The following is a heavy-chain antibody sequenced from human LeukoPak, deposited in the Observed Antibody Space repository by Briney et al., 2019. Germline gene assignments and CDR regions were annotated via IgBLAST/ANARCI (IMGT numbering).Heavy chain of an antibody. J-gene: IGHJ3*02. CDR2: INRDGSST. CDR1: GFTFSSYW. CDR3: ARDVVPYAFDI. D-gene: IGHD2-15*01. Sequence: GGSLRLSCAASGFTFSSYWMHWVRHAPGKGLVWVSRINRDGSSTNYADSVKGRFTISRDNAKNTLYLQMNSLRAEDTAVYYCARDVVPYAFDIWGQGTMVTVSS. V-gene: IGHV3-74*01.